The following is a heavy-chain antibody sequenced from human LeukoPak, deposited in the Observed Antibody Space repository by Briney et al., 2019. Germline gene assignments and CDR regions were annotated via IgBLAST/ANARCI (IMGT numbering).Heavy chain of an antibody. Sequence: GGSLRLSCTASGFTFGDYAMSWFRQAPGKGLEWVGFIRSKAYGGTTEYAASVKGRFTISRDDSKSIAYLQMNSLKTEDTAVYYCTRLPFGPLTVTTYYFDYWGQGTLVTVSS. CDR2: IRSKAYGGTT. D-gene: IGHD4-17*01. CDR3: TRLPFGPLTVTTYYFDY. V-gene: IGHV3-49*03. J-gene: IGHJ4*02. CDR1: GFTFGDYA.